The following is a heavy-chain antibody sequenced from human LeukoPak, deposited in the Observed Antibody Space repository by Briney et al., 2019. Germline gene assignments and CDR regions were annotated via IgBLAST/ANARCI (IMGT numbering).Heavy chain of an antibody. Sequence: PGGSLRLSCAASGFTFSSYSMNWVRQAPGKGLEWVSYISSSSSTMYYADSVKGRFTISRDNAKHPLYLQMNSLRAEDTSVYYCVRGSLRLRAYYFDYWGQGTLVTVSS. CDR3: VRGSLRLRAYYFDY. CDR1: GFTFSSYS. D-gene: IGHD3-10*01. V-gene: IGHV3-48*04. CDR2: ISSSSSTM. J-gene: IGHJ4*02.